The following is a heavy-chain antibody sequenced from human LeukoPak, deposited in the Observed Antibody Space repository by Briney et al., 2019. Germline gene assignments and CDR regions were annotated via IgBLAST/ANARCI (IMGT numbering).Heavy chain of an antibody. D-gene: IGHD3-10*02. CDR1: GFTFSDHY. J-gene: IGHJ4*02. CDR3: ACVRGGYYFDC. V-gene: IGHV3-11*03. Sequence: GGSLRLSCSASGFTFSDHYMSWIRQAPGKGLEWVSYISSGSSYTNYADSVKGRFTISRDNAKNSLYLQMDSLRAEDTAVYFCACVRGGYYFDCWGQGTLVTVSS. CDR2: ISSGSSYT.